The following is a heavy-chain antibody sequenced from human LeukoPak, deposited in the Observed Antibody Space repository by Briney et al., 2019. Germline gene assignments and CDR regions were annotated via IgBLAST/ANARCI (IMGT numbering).Heavy chain of an antibody. D-gene: IGHD3-3*01. CDR1: GGTFSSYA. J-gene: IGHJ5*02. V-gene: IGHV1-69*04. Sequence: SVKVSCKASGGTFSSYAISWVRQGPGQGLEWMGRIIPIFGIANYAQKFQGRVTVTADKSTSTAYMELSSLRSEDTAVYYCARVLEYSGRWFDPWGQGTLVTVSS. CDR2: IIPIFGIA. CDR3: ARVLEYSGRWFDP.